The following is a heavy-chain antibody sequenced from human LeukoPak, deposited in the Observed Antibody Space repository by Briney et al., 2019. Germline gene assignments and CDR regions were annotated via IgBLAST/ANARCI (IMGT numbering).Heavy chain of an antibody. D-gene: IGHD1-26*01. CDR2: ISSSGSTI. CDR1: GFTFSSYE. CDR3: ARETVGGTWYYMDV. V-gene: IGHV3-48*03. J-gene: IGHJ6*03. Sequence: GGSLRLSCAASGFTFSSYEMNWVRQAPGKGLEWVSYISSSGSTIYYADSVKGRFTISRDNSKNTLYLQMNSLRAEDTAVYYCARETVGGTWYYMDVWGKGTTVTISS.